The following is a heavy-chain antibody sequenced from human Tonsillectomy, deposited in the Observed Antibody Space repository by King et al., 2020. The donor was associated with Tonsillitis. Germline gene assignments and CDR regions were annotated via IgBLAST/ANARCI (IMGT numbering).Heavy chain of an antibody. CDR2: IFYSVNT. V-gene: IGHV4-30-4*01. CDR1: GGSISSSDYS. D-gene: IGHD2-2*01. Sequence: QLQESGPGLVKPSQTLSLTCNVSGGSISSSDYSWTWIRQPPGKGLEWIGYIFYSVNTFYNPSLKTRVTISVDTSRTQFSLRLSSVTAADTAVYYCARSIPAARHQDAFDIWGQGTMVTVSS. CDR3: ARSIPAARHQDAFDI. J-gene: IGHJ3*02.